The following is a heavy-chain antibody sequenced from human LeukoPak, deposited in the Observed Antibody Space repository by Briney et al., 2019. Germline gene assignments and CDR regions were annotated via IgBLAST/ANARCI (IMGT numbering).Heavy chain of an antibody. V-gene: IGHV3-7*01. CDR2: IKEDGSGK. CDR1: GFTFSNYW. J-gene: IGHJ6*04. CDR3: ARDDGDV. Sequence: PGGSLRLSCVSSGFTFSNYWMKWVRQAPGKGLEWVASIKEDGSGKFSVGSVKDRITISRDNTRNSLDLQINSLTVEDTAIYYCARDDGDVWGTGTTVTVSS.